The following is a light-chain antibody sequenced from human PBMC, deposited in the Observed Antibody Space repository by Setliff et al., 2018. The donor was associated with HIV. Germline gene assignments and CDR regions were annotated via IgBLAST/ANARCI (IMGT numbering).Light chain of an antibody. CDR3: SSYTVRSTPV. CDR1: SSDIGSYDY. CDR2: AVS. Sequence: LTQPASVSGSPGQSITISCTGTSSDIGSYDYVSWYQQHPGTAPKLIIYAVSSRPPGVSNRFSGSKSDNTASLTISGLQADDEADYYCSSYTVRSTPVVGTGTKVTVL. V-gene: IGLV2-14*01. J-gene: IGLJ1*01.